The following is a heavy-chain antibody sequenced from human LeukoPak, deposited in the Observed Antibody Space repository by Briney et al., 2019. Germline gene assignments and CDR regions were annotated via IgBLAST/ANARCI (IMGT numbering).Heavy chain of an antibody. D-gene: IGHD3-22*01. V-gene: IGHV4-4*02. CDR1: GGSISSSDW. CDR3: ARDRRYYDSSAYIRGFDY. CDR2: IYHSGST. J-gene: IGHJ4*02. Sequence: SGTLSLTCAVSGGSISSSDWWSWVRQPPGKGLEWIGEIYHSGSTNYNPSLKRRVTISVDKSKNQFSLNLSSVTAADTAVYYCARDRRYYDSSAYIRGFDYWGQGTLVTVSS.